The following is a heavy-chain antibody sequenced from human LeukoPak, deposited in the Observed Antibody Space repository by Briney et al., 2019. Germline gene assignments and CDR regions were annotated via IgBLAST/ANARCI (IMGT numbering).Heavy chain of an antibody. D-gene: IGHD4-11*01. Sequence: ASVKVSCKASGYTFTSYYMHWVRQAPGQGLEWMGIINPSGGSTSYAQKFQGRVTMTRDTSTSTVYMELSSLRSEDTAVYYCARDLTVTTSQYYFDYWGQGTLVTVSS. CDR3: ARDLTVTTSQYYFDY. CDR1: GYTFTSYY. J-gene: IGHJ4*02. V-gene: IGHV1-46*01. CDR2: INPSGGST.